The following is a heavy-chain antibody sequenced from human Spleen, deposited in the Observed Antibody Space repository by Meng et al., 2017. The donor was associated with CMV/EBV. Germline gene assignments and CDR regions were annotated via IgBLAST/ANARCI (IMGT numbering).Heavy chain of an antibody. J-gene: IGHJ6*02. CDR3: AKGLERDHCSSTSCYYLYYYGMDV. Sequence: GESLKISCAASGFAFSTYAMSWVRQAPGKGLEWVSAIKGGGSSTYYADSVKGRFTISKDESKSKLYLQMNSLSADDTAVYYCAKGLERDHCSSTSCYYLYYYGMDVWGQGTTVTVSS. CDR1: GFAFSTYA. D-gene: IGHD2-2*01. CDR2: IKGGGSST. V-gene: IGHV3-23*01.